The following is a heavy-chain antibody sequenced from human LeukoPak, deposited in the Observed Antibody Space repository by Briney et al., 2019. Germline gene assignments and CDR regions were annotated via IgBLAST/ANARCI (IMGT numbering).Heavy chain of an antibody. V-gene: IGHV3-30*02. CDR3: AKDRGIAAALDY. CDR2: IRYDGSNK. Sequence: GGSLRLSCAASGFTFSNSGMHWVRQAPGKGLEWVAFIRYDGSNKYYADSVKGRFTISRDNSKNTLYLQMNILRAEDTAVYYCAKDRGIAAALDYWGQGTLVTVSS. CDR1: GFTFSNSG. D-gene: IGHD6-13*01. J-gene: IGHJ4*02.